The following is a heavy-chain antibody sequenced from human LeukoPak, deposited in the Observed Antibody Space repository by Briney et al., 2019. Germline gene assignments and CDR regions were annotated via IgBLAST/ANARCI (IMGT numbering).Heavy chain of an antibody. CDR3: ARGPYGLFDY. CDR1: GGSINSYY. CDR2: IYYSGST. Sequence: SETLSLTCTVSGGSINSYYWSWIRQPPGKALEWIGYIYYSGSTYYNPSLKSRVTISVDTSKNQFSLKLTSVTAADTAVYYCARGPYGLFDYWGQGTLVTVSS. V-gene: IGHV4-59*01. D-gene: IGHD4-17*01. J-gene: IGHJ4*02.